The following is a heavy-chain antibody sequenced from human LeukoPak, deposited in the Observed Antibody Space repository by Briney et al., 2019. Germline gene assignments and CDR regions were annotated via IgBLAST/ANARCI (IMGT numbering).Heavy chain of an antibody. V-gene: IGHV4-31*03. D-gene: IGHD6-6*01. Sequence: SQTLSLTCTVSGAFISSGDYYWSWIRQHPGKGLEWVGYIYNSGSTYYNPSLKSRITISVDTSQSQFSLKLSSVTAADTAVYFCARAYSPSSLYFDYWGQGTLVTVSS. CDR2: IYNSGST. CDR1: GAFISSGDYY. J-gene: IGHJ4*02. CDR3: ARAYSPSSLYFDY.